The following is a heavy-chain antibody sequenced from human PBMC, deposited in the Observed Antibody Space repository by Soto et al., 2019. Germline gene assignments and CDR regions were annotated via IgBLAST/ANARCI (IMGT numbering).Heavy chain of an antibody. J-gene: IGHJ4*02. CDR3: VRVGIVARPY. CDR2: ISSDGATI. D-gene: IGHD2-21*01. CDR1: GLTFSKFE. Sequence: GGSLRLSCEVSGLTFSKFEMTWVRQAPGQGLEWVSSISSDGATIYYADSAKGRFTISRDNDKNLLYLQMNSLKGEDTATYYCVRVGIVARPYWGQGTPVTVSS. V-gene: IGHV3-48*03.